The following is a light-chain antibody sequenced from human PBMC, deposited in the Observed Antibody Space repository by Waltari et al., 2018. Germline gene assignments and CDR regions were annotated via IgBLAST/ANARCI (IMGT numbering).Light chain of an antibody. J-gene: IGKJ2*01. CDR1: QTISTY. V-gene: IGKV1-39*01. CDR2: TAS. Sequence: DIQMTQSPSSLSASVGDRVTITCRASQTISTYLNWYQQKPGKAPKLLIYTASSLQSGVPSRFSGSRSGTDFTLTISSLQPEDFATYYCQQSYSTPPYTFGQGTKLES. CDR3: QQSYSTPPYT.